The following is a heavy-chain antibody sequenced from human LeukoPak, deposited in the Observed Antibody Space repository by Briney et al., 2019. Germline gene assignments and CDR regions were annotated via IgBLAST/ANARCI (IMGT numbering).Heavy chain of an antibody. CDR2: IIPIFGTA. Sequence: ASVKVSCKASGGTFSSYAISWVRQAPGQGLEWMGGIIPIFGTANYAQKFQGRVTITTDESTSTAYMELSSLRSEDTAVYYCARDQGYCSSTSCYRRNWFDPWGQGTLVTVSS. D-gene: IGHD2-2*01. V-gene: IGHV1-69*05. CDR3: ARDQGYCSSTSCYRRNWFDP. J-gene: IGHJ5*02. CDR1: GGTFSSYA.